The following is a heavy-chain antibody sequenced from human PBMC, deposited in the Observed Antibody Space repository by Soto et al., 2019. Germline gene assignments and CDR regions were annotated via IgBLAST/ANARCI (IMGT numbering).Heavy chain of an antibody. V-gene: IGHV3-23*01. D-gene: IGHD3-22*01. CDR2: ISSNGGTT. CDR3: ARDQLYYNDISGRPLNAFDV. CDR1: GFTFSSYA. J-gene: IGHJ3*01. Sequence: PGGSLRLSCAASGFTFSSYAMTWGRQAPGKGLEWVSGISSNGGTTYYADSVKGRFTVSRDNAKNSLYLQMNSLRAEDTAVYYCARDQLYYNDISGRPLNAFDVWGQGTMVTVSS.